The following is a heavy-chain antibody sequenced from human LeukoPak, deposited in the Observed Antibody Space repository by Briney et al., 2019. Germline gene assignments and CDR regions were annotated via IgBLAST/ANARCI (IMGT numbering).Heavy chain of an antibody. D-gene: IGHD6-13*01. CDR2: ISGGSGST. J-gene: IGHJ4*02. CDR1: GFTFSSYA. Sequence: GGSLRLSCAASGFTFSSYAMSWVRQAPGKGLAWVSTISGGSGSTYCADSVKGRFTISRDNSKNTLYLQMNSLRAEDTAVYYCAGSLLGIEDYWGQGTLVTVSS. CDR3: AGSLLGIEDY. V-gene: IGHV3-23*01.